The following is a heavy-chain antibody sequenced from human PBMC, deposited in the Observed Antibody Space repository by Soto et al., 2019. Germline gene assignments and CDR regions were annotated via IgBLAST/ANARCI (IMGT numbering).Heavy chain of an antibody. CDR1: NASTSSYY. J-gene: IGHJ5*02. Sequence: SMTMSLTCTISNASTSSYYWSWIPQPPGKGLEWIGYIYYSGSTSYNPSLKSRVTISVDTSKNQFSLKLSSVTAADTAVYYCARANGYFDLPIDWFDPCGQGTLVTVS. V-gene: IGHV4-59*01. CDR3: ARANGYFDLPIDWFDP. CDR2: IYYSGST. D-gene: IGHD3-9*01.